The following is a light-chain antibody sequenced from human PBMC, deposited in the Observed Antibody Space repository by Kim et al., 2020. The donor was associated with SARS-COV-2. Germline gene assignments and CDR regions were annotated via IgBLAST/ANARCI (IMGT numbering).Light chain of an antibody. CDR1: QGINNY. Sequence: DIQMTQSPSSLSASVGARITITSRASQGINNYLAWYQQKPGKPPKLLIYAASALQSGVPSRFSGSGSGTDFTLTVTSLQPEDVATYYCQKYDSAPWTFGLGTKVEIK. J-gene: IGKJ1*01. CDR2: AAS. V-gene: IGKV1-27*01. CDR3: QKYDSAPWT.